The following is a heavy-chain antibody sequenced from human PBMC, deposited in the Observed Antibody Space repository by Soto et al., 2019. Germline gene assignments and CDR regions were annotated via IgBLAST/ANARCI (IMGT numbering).Heavy chain of an antibody. CDR2: IYHSGST. D-gene: IGHD3-22*01. CDR3: ARDWYYSDSTGYYHDVFDL. Sequence: PSETLSLTCTVSGGSISSYYWSWIRQPPGKGLEWIGYIYHSGSTYYNPSLKSRVTISVDRSKNQFSLKLSSVTAADTAVYYCARDWYYSDSTGYYHDVFDLSGQGPMVTVSS. CDR1: GGSISSYY. V-gene: IGHV4-59*12. J-gene: IGHJ3*01.